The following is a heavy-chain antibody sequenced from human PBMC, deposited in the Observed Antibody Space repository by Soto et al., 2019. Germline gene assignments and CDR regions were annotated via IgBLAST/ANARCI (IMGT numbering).Heavy chain of an antibody. D-gene: IGHD1-26*01. CDR2: IYYSGST. Sequence: PSETLSLTCTVSGGSISSYYWSWIRQPPGKGLEWIGYIYYSGSTNYNPSRKSRVTISVDTSKNQFSLKLSSVTAADPAVYYCARRYGGNLDYWGQGTLVTVSS. CDR1: GGSISSYY. V-gene: IGHV4-59*08. CDR3: ARRYGGNLDY. J-gene: IGHJ4*02.